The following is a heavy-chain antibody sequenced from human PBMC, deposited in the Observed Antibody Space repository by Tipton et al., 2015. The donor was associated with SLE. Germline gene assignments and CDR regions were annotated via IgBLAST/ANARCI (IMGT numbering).Heavy chain of an antibody. V-gene: IGHV4-38-2*01. Sequence: TLSLTCAVSGYSITSDSYWGWIRQPPGKGLEWIGSIYHSGSLFESGSTFYNPSLKSRVTISVDTSKNHFSLDLSSVTAADTAVYYCVKNISGVVRGRSDGFDIWGQGTAVTVSS. CDR3: VKNISGVVRGRSDGFDI. CDR1: GYSITSDSY. D-gene: IGHD3-10*01. CDR2: IYHSGSLFESGST. J-gene: IGHJ3*02.